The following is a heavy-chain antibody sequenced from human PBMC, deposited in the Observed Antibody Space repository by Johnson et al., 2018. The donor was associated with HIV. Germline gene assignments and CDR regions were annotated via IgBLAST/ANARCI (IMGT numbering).Heavy chain of an antibody. D-gene: IGHD2-15*01. CDR2: ISYDGSNK. Sequence: QVQLVESGGGLVQPGGSLRLSCTASGFTFGDYAMTWVRQAPGKGLEWVAVISYDGSNKYYADSVKGRFTISRDNSKNTLYLQMNSLRAEDTALYYCAREVGYSDAFDIWGQGTMVTVSS. V-gene: IGHV3-30*04. CDR1: GFTFGDYA. CDR3: AREVGYSDAFDI. J-gene: IGHJ3*02.